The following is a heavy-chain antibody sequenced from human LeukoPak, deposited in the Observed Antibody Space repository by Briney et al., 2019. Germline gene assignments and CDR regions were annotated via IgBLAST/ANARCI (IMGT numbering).Heavy chain of an antibody. CDR1: GFTFSSYA. D-gene: IGHD5-18*01. V-gene: IGHV3-23*01. Sequence: GGSLRLSCVASGFTFSSYAMSWVRQAPGKGLEWVSTISVSGDSTYYADSVKGRFTISRDNSKNKVYLQMNSLRAEDTAIYYCAKDLEYIYGYYYYGMDVWGQGTTVTVSS. J-gene: IGHJ6*02. CDR2: ISVSGDST. CDR3: AKDLEYIYGYYYYGMDV.